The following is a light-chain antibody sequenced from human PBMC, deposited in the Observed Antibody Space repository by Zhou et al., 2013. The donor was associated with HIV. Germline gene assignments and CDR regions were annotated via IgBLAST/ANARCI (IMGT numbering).Light chain of an antibody. CDR2: DAS. J-gene: IGKJ4*01. CDR1: QDISNY. V-gene: IGKV1-33*01. CDR3: QQYDNLLT. Sequence: DIQMTQSPSSLSASVGDRVTITCQASQDISNYLNWYQQKPGKAPKLLIYDASNLETGSHQGSVEVDLGQYFTSPSAACSLKILTTYYCQQYDNLLTFGGGPRWXSN.